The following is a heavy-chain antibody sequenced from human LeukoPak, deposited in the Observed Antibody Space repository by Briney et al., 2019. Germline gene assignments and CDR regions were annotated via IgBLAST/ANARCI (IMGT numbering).Heavy chain of an antibody. V-gene: IGHV4-31*03. Sequence: PSETLSLTCTVSGGSISSGGYYWSWIRQHPGKGLEWIGHIYYSGSTYYNPSLKSRLTTSIDSSKNQFSLKVSSVTAADTAVYYCARLRPLSGYYNVDSWGQGTTVTVSS. CDR2: IYYSGST. D-gene: IGHD3-9*01. J-gene: IGHJ4*02. CDR1: GGSISSGGYY. CDR3: ARLRPLSGYYNVDS.